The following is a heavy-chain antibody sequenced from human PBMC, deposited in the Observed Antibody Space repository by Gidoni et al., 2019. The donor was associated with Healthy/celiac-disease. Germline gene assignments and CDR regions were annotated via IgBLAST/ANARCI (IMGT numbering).Heavy chain of an antibody. J-gene: IGHJ6*02. CDR3: ARPAGTARGDYYGMDV. CDR2: IYPGDSDT. Sequence: EVQLVQSGAEVKTPGESLKISCKGSGYSFPTYWIGWVRQMPGKGLEWMGIIYPGDSDTRYSPSFQGQVTISADKSISTAYLQWSSLKASDTAMYYCARPAGTARGDYYGMDVWGQGTTVTVSS. CDR1: GYSFPTYW. V-gene: IGHV5-51*01. D-gene: IGHD6-6*01.